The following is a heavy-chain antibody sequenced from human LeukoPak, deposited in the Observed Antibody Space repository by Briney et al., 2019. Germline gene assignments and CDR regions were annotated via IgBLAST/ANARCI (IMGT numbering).Heavy chain of an antibody. Sequence: PGGSLRLSCAASGVTFSSYSMNWVRQAPGKGLEWVSSISSRSTFMYYADSVKGRFTISRGNAKNSLYLQMNSLRAEDTAIYYCATYRQVLLPFESWGQGTLVTVSS. CDR3: ATYRQVLLPFES. D-gene: IGHD5-18*01. J-gene: IGHJ4*02. CDR2: ISSRSTFM. CDR1: GVTFSSYS. V-gene: IGHV3-21*04.